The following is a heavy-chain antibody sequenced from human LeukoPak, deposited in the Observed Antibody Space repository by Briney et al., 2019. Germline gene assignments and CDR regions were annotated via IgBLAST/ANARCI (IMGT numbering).Heavy chain of an antibody. D-gene: IGHD6-19*01. CDR2: IYYSGST. CDR3: ARIAVAAYPYYFDY. Sequence: SETLSLTCTVSGDSISSGGYYWSWIRQHPGKGLEWIGYIYYSGSTYYNPSLKSRVTISVDTSKNQFSLKLSSVTAADTAVYYCARIAVAAYPYYFDYWGQGTLVTVSS. V-gene: IGHV4-31*03. CDR1: GDSISSGGYY. J-gene: IGHJ4*02.